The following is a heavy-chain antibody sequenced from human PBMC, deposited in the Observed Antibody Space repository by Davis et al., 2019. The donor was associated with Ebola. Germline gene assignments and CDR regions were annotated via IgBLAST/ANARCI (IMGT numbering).Heavy chain of an antibody. CDR3: AREGYIVATYDY. CDR1: GGTFSSYA. J-gene: IGHJ4*02. CDR2: IWYDGSNK. Sequence: SCKASGGTFSSYAISWVRQAPGKGLEWVAVIWYDGSNKYYADSVKGRFTISRDNAKNSLYLQMNSLRAEDTAVYYCAREGYIVATYDYWGQGTLVTVSS. V-gene: IGHV3-33*01. D-gene: IGHD5-12*01.